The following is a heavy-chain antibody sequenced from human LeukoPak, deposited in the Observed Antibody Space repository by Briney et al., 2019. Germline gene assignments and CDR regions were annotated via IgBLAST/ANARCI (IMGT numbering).Heavy chain of an antibody. V-gene: IGHV4-34*01. CDR3: ARGVSRGYSYGRYYMDV. J-gene: IGHJ6*03. CDR2: IKYSGSI. Sequence: SETLSLTCAVYGGSFSGDYWNWIRQPPGKGLEWIGEIKYSGSINYNPSHKSRVTISIDTSKNQFSLKLSSVTAADTAVHYCARGVSRGYSYGRYYMDVWGKGTTVTVSS. D-gene: IGHD5-18*01. CDR1: GGSFSGDY.